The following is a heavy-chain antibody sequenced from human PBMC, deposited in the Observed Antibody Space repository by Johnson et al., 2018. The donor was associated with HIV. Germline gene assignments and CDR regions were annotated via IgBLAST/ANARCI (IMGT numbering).Heavy chain of an antibody. CDR3: AKDGGRLRTDAFDI. Sequence: QVQLVESGGGVVQPGRSLRLSCAASGFTFSSYAMHWVRQAPGKGLEWVAVISYDGSNKYYADSVKGRFTISSDNSKNSLYLQMNSLRAEDTAVYYCAKDGGRLRTDAFDIWGQGTMVTVSS. J-gene: IGHJ3*02. D-gene: IGHD2-15*01. CDR2: ISYDGSNK. V-gene: IGHV3-30*04. CDR1: GFTFSSYA.